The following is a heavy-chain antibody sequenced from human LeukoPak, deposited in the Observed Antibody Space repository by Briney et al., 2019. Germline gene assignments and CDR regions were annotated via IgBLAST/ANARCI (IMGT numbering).Heavy chain of an antibody. CDR1: GFTFSSYE. J-gene: IGHJ5*02. D-gene: IGHD3-22*01. V-gene: IGHV3-48*03. Sequence: GGSLRLSCAASGFTFSSYEMNWVRQAPGKGLEWVSYISSSGSATYYADSVKGRFTISRDNSKNTLYLQMNSLRAEDTAVYYCAKAGDSSGYYEDWFDPWGQGTLVTVSS. CDR2: ISSSGSAT. CDR3: AKAGDSSGYYEDWFDP.